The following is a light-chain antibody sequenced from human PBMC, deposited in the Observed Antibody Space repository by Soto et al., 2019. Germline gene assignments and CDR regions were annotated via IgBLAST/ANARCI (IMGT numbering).Light chain of an antibody. Sequence: EIVLTQSPGTLSLSPGERATLSCRASQSVSSNYLAWYQQKPGQAPRLLIYSAPSRATGIPDRFSGSGSGTDFILTISRLEPEDFAVYYCQQYGSSSWTFGQGTKVDI. J-gene: IGKJ1*01. CDR1: QSVSSNY. CDR3: QQYGSSSWT. V-gene: IGKV3-20*01. CDR2: SAP.